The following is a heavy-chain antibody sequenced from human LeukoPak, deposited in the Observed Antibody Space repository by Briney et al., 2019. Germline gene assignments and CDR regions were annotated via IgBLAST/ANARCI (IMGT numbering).Heavy chain of an antibody. D-gene: IGHD5-18*01. J-gene: IGHJ4*02. V-gene: IGHV5-51*01. CDR1: GYSFTSYW. Sequence: GESLQISCKGSGYSFTSYWIGWVRQMPRKGLEWMGIIYPGDSDTRYSPSFQGQVTISADKSISTAYLQWSSLKASDTAMYYCARQERDGYSYGLYYFDYWGQGTLVTVSS. CDR2: IYPGDSDT. CDR3: ARQERDGYSYGLYYFDY.